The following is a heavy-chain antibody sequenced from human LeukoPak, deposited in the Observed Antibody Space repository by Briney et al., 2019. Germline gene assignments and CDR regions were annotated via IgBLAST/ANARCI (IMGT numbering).Heavy chain of an antibody. Sequence: PGGSLRLSCAASGFTFSSYWMHWVRQAPGKGLVWVSRINSDGSSTSYADSVKGRFTISRDNAKNTLYLQMNSLRAEDTAVYYCARGPTYYHDSSGYSSDFDYWGQGTLVTVSS. CDR3: ARGPTYYHDSSGYSSDFDY. CDR1: GFTFSSYW. D-gene: IGHD3-22*01. J-gene: IGHJ4*02. CDR2: INSDGSST. V-gene: IGHV3-74*01.